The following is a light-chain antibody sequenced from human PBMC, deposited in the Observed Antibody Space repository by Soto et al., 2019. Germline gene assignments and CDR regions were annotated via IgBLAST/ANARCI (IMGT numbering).Light chain of an antibody. V-gene: IGKV3-20*01. CDR2: GTS. CDR3: QQFGSSSYT. J-gene: IGKJ2*01. CDR1: QRVSSSY. Sequence: EIVLTQSPGTLSLSPGEKATLSCRATQRVSSSYLAWYQQKSGQAPRLLIYGTSSRATGIPDRFSGSGSGTDFTLTISRLEPEDFAVYYCQQFGSSSYTFGQGTKLEIK.